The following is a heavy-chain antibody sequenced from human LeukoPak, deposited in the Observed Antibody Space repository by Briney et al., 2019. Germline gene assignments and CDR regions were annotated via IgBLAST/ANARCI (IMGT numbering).Heavy chain of an antibody. J-gene: IGHJ4*02. Sequence: SETLSLTCTVSGGSVSSGSYYWGWIRQPPGKGLEWIGSIYYSGSTYYNPSLKSRVTISVDTSKNQFSLKLSSVTAADTAVYCCARRGSIAAREYYFDYWGQGTLVTVSS. V-gene: IGHV4-39*01. D-gene: IGHD6-6*01. CDR2: IYYSGST. CDR1: GGSVSSGSYY. CDR3: ARRGSIAAREYYFDY.